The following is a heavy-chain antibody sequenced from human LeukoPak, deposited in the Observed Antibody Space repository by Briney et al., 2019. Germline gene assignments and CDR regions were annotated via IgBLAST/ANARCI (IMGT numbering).Heavy chain of an antibody. D-gene: IGHD3-22*01. J-gene: IGHJ4*02. CDR1: GLTFSSYA. Sequence: PGGSLRLSCAASGLTFSSYAMHWVRQAPGKGLEWISATSGSGGTTYYADSVKGRSTISRDTSKNTLHLQMNSLRAEDTAVYHCAKDRSDYDRSGYNYFDYWGQGMLVTVSS. CDR3: AKDRSDYDRSGYNYFDY. CDR2: TSGSGGTT. V-gene: IGHV3-23*01.